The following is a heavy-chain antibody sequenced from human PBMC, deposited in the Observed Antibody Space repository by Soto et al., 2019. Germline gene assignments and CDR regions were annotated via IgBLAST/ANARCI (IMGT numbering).Heavy chain of an antibody. D-gene: IGHD3-22*01. J-gene: IGHJ4*02. Sequence: GGSLRLCCAASGCTFSSYAISWVRQAPGMEFDWVSAVSGSEGSTYYADSVKGRFTISKENSKNTLYLQINGLRAEDTAVYYCAKPLSPPMIVVGSFDYWGQGTLVTV. CDR1: GCTFSSYA. CDR3: AKPLSPPMIVVGSFDY. V-gene: IGHV3-23*01. CDR2: VSGSEGST.